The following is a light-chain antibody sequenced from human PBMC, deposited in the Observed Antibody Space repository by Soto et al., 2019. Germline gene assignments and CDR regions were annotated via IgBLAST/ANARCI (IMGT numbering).Light chain of an antibody. CDR1: QTVFFNSNNRNY. J-gene: IGKJ4*01. CDR2: WAS. V-gene: IGKV4-1*01. Sequence: DIVMTQSPDSLAVSLGERATINCKSSQTVFFNSNNRNYVVWYQQKPGQPPKLLISWASIRESGVPDRFSGSGSGTDFTLTISSLQAEDVAVYYCQQYLHSPPTFGGGTRVEI. CDR3: QQYLHSPPT.